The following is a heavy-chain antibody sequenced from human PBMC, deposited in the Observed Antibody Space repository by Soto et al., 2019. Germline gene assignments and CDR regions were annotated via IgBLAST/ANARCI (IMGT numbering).Heavy chain of an antibody. CDR1: GGSVSDKTYY. D-gene: IGHD4-17*01. CDR2: VYYSGTT. J-gene: IGHJ4*02. Sequence: QVQLQESGPGLLKPSETLSLTCSVSGGSVSDKTYYWSWIRQPPGKRLEWIGYVYYSGTTNYNPSLKSRVNIAVDLSKNRCSMRLSSVTTADTALYYCARTTAVPNTLRSRYFFDYWGQGTLVTVSS. V-gene: IGHV4-61*01. CDR3: ARTTAVPNTLRSRYFFDY.